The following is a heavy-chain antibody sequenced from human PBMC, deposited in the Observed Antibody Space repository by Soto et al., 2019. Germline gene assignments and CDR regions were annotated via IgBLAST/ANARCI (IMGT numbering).Heavy chain of an antibody. V-gene: IGHV1-18*01. CDR3: ARADILTGYLDY. CDR2: ISAYNGNT. CDR1: GYTFTSYG. Sequence: ASVKVSCKASGYTFTSYGISWVRQAPGQGLEWMGWISAYNGNTNYAQKLQGRVTMTTDTSTSTAYMELSSLRSEDTAVYYCARADILTGYLDYWDQTTGHRLL. J-gene: IGHJ4*01. D-gene: IGHD3-9*01.